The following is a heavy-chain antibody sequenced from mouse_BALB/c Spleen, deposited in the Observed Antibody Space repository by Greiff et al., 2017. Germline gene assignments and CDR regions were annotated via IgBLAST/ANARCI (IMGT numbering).Heavy chain of an antibody. V-gene: IGHV3-8*02. CDR3: ASPLSTMIRVFAY. CDR2: ISYSGST. Sequence: DVKLQESGPSLVKPSQTLSLTCSVTGDSITSGYWNWIRKFPGNKLEYMGYISYSGSTYYNPSLKSRISITRDTSKNQYYLQLNSVTTEDTATYYCASPLSTMIRVFAYWGQGTLVTVSA. CDR1: GDSITSGY. J-gene: IGHJ3*01. D-gene: IGHD2-4*01.